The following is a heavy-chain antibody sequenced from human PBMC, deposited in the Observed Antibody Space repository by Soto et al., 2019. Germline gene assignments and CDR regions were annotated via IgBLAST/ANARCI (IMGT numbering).Heavy chain of an antibody. V-gene: IGHV3-48*03. CDR3: PRSPSLECN. CDR1: GFTFTDYE. Sequence: GGSLRLSCAVSGFTFTDYEMNWVRQAPGKGLEWISYISSSGSITYYADSVQGRFTISRDNAKNSLYLQMNSLRVEDTAVYYCPRSPSLECNWAQGTLVTVSS. J-gene: IGHJ4*02. D-gene: IGHD3-3*02. CDR2: ISSSGSIT.